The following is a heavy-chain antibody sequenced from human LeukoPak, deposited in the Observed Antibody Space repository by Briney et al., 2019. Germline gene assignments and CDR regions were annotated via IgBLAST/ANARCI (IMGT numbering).Heavy chain of an antibody. CDR3: ATSGDDYGDPIAVDY. CDR1: GFTFSSYA. CDR2: ISGSGDST. D-gene: IGHD4-17*01. J-gene: IGHJ4*02. Sequence: GGSLRLSCAASGFTFSSYAMSWVRQAPGKGLDWVSTISGSGDSTYYADSVKGRFTISRDNSKNTLYLRMNSLRAEDTAVYYCATSGDDYGDPIAVDYWGQGSLVTVSS. V-gene: IGHV3-23*01.